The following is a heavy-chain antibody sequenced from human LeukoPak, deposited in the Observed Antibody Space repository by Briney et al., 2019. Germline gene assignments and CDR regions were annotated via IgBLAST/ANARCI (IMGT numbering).Heavy chain of an antibody. D-gene: IGHD6-6*01. J-gene: IGHJ4*02. CDR1: GGSISNYY. V-gene: IGHV4-59*08. CDR3: ARRMYGSSLDY. CDR2: IYYSGST. Sequence: PSETLSLTCTVSGGSISNYYWSWIRQPPGKGLEWIAFIYYSGSTTYNPSLKSRVTISVDTSKNQSSLKLSSVAAADTAVYYCARRMYGSSLDYWGQGTLVTVSS.